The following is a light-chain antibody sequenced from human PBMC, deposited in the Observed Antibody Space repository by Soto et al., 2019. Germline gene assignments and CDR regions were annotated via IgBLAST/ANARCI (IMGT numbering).Light chain of an antibody. CDR3: QQRKNWHPIT. CDR2: DSS. Sequence: EIWLTQSPATLSLSPGETATLSCRASQNVDKFLAWYQQRPGQPPRLLIFDSSNRATGVPVRFSGSGSGTVFTLTIGSLETEDSAVYYCQQRKNWHPITFGQGTRLEIK. CDR1: QNVDKF. V-gene: IGKV3-11*01. J-gene: IGKJ5*01.